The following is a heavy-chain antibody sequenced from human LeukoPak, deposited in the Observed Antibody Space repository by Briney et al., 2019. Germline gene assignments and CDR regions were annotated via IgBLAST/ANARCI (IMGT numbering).Heavy chain of an antibody. J-gene: IGHJ4*02. CDR3: ARLEDYVDC. D-gene: IGHD2-15*01. V-gene: IGHV4-39*01. Sequence: SETLSLTCTVSGGSISSGSYYWGWIRQPPGKGLEWIGSIYYSGSTYYNPSLKSRVTISVDTSKNQFSLKLSSVTAADTAVYYCARLEDYVDCWGQGTLVTVSS. CDR2: IYYSGST. CDR1: GGSISSGSYY.